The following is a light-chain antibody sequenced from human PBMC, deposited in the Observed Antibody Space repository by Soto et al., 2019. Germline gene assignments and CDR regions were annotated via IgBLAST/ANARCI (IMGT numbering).Light chain of an antibody. V-gene: IGKV3-15*01. Sequence: EGGITQSPATPSVSPGERATPSLRASQTVSRNLAWYQQRPGQAPRLLIYDIYNRAAGVQARFSGSGSETESTLTIRSLQSEDFAVYHCKQYHDWPITFGQGTRLEIK. CDR2: DIY. CDR3: KQYHDWPIT. CDR1: QTVSRN. J-gene: IGKJ5*01.